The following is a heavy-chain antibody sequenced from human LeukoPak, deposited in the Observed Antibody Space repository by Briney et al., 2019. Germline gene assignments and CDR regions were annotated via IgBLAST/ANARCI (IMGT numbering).Heavy chain of an antibody. J-gene: IGHJ3*02. V-gene: IGHV3-30*04. Sequence: GGSLRLSCAASGFTFSSYAMHWVRQAPGKGLEWVAVISYDGSNKYYADSVKGRFTISRDNSKNTLYLQMNSLRAEDTAVYYCAREKKRWLQTDAFDIWGQGTMVTVSS. CDR2: ISYDGSNK. D-gene: IGHD5-24*01. CDR1: GFTFSSYA. CDR3: AREKKRWLQTDAFDI.